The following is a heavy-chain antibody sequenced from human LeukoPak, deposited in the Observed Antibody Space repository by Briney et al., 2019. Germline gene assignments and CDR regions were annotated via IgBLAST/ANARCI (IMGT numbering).Heavy chain of an antibody. J-gene: IGHJ4*02. CDR2: ISAYNGNT. Sequence: RAASVKVSCKASGYTFTSYGISWVRQAPGQGLEWMGWISAYNGNTNYAQKLQGRVTMTTDTSTSTAYMELRSLRSDDTAVYYCAREETYDSSGYYSGPFDYWGQGTLVTVSS. CDR1: GYTFTSYG. V-gene: IGHV1-18*01. CDR3: AREETYDSSGYYSGPFDY. D-gene: IGHD3-22*01.